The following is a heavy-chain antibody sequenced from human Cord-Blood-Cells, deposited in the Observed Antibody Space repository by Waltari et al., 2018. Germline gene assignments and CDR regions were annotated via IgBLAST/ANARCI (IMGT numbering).Heavy chain of an antibody. CDR1: GGSFSGYY. Sequence: QVQLQQWGAGLLKPSETLSLTCAVYGGSFSGYYWSWIRQPPGKGLEWIGEINHRGSTNYNPSLKSRVTISVDTSKNQFSLKLSSVTAADTAMYYCAREVAAAGTDYWGQGTLVTVSS. J-gene: IGHJ4*02. CDR2: INHRGST. V-gene: IGHV4-34*01. D-gene: IGHD6-13*01. CDR3: AREVAAAGTDY.